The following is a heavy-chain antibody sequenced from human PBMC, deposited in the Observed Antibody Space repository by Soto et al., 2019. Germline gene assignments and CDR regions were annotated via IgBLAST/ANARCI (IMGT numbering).Heavy chain of an antibody. V-gene: IGHV3-30*18. J-gene: IGHJ6*02. CDR1: GFTFSSYG. Sequence: PGGSLRLSCAASGFTFSSYGMHWVRQAPGKGLEWVAVISYDGSNKYYADSVKGRFTISRDNSKNTLYLQMNSLRAEDTAVYYCAKEGMRQWLVNGRYYYGMDVWGQGTTVTVS. CDR3: AKEGMRQWLVNGRYYYGMDV. D-gene: IGHD6-19*01. CDR2: ISYDGSNK.